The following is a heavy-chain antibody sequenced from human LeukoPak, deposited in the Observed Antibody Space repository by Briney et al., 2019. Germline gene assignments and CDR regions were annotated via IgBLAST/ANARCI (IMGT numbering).Heavy chain of an antibody. V-gene: IGHV4-38-2*02. CDR1: GYSISSGYY. D-gene: IGHD3-3*01. CDR2: IYHSGST. Sequence: SETLSLTCAVSGYSISSGYYWGWIRQPPGKGLEWIGSIYHSGSTYYNPSLKSRVTISVDTSKNQFSLKLSSVTAADTAVYYCAREGNYDFWSGYYSFDYWGQGTLVTVSS. CDR3: AREGNYDFWSGYYSFDY. J-gene: IGHJ4*02.